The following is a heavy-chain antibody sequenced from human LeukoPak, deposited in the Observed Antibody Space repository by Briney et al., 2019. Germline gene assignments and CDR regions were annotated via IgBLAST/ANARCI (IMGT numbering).Heavy chain of an antibody. V-gene: IGHV4-59*08. CDR1: GGSISPYY. CDR2: IYYSGST. Sequence: SETLSLTCTVSGGSISPYYWGWIRQSPGKGLEWIGYIYYSGSTNYNPSLKSRVTISVDTSKNQFSLKLSSVTAADTAVYYCARQQDYYYGMDVWGQGTTVTVSS. CDR3: ARQQDYYYGMDV. J-gene: IGHJ6*02.